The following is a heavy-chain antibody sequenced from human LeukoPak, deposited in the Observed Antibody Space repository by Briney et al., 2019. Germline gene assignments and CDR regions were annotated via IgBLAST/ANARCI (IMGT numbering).Heavy chain of an antibody. CDR2: IDSDGSRT. J-gene: IGHJ3*02. Sequence: GGSLRLSCAASGFTFSSYWMHWVRQAPGKGLVWVSRIDSDGSRTSDADSVKGRFTISRDNAENTLYLQMTSLRAEDTAVYYCARESSRRAVDIWGQGTMLIVSS. CDR3: ARESSRRAVDI. D-gene: IGHD6-13*01. CDR1: GFTFSSYW. V-gene: IGHV3-74*01.